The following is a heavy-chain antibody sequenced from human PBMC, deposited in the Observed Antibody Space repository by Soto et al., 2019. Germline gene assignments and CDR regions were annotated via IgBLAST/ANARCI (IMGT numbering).Heavy chain of an antibody. J-gene: IGHJ5*02. CDR1: GYTFTSYA. V-gene: IGHV1-3*01. CDR2: INAGNGNT. D-gene: IGHD2-15*01. Sequence: ASVKVSCKASGYTFTSYAMHWVRQAPGQRLEWMGWINAGNGNTKYSQKFQGRVTITRDTSASTAYMELSSLRSEDTAVYYCARSHLLTYWFDPWGQGTLVTVSS. CDR3: ARSHLLTYWFDP.